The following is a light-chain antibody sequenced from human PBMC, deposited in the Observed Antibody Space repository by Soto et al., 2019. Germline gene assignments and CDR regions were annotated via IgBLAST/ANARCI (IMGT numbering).Light chain of an antibody. CDR1: QSVSDNH. CDR2: GAS. CDR3: HHYDRSPIFT. V-gene: IGKV3-20*01. J-gene: IGKJ3*01. Sequence: EIVLTQSPGTLSLSPGERATLSCRASQSVSDNHLAWYHQKPGQPPRLLIYGASNRATGIPDRISGHGSGTDFTLTISRLEPEDFVTYYCHHYDRSPIFTFGHGTKVDI.